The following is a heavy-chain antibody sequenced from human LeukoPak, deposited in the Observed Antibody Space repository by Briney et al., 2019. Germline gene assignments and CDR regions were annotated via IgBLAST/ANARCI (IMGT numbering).Heavy chain of an antibody. D-gene: IGHD1-7*01. CDR3: ARDRDSNYHYYYYYMDV. Sequence: ASVKVSCKASGYTFTSYYMHWVRQAPGQGLEWMGIINPSGGSTSYAQKFQGRVTMTGNTSISTAYMELSSLRSEDTAVYYCARDRDSNYHYYYYYMDVWGKGTTVTVSS. CDR1: GYTFTSYY. J-gene: IGHJ6*03. V-gene: IGHV1-46*01. CDR2: INPSGGST.